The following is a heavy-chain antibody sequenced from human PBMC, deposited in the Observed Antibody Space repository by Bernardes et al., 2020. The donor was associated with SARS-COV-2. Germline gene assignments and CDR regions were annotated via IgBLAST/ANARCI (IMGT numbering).Heavy chain of an antibody. CDR2: IYYSGTT. D-gene: IGHD2-2*01. J-gene: IGHJ5*02. V-gene: IGHV4-59*08. CDR1: GASIKYYY. Sequence: SETLSLTCTVSGASIKYYYYSWIRQPPGKGLEWIGYIYYSGTTNYSPSLKSRVSISIDTSKDQFSLKLSSVTAADTAVYYCARHQYQNWFDPWGQGTLVTVSS. CDR3: ARHQYQNWFDP.